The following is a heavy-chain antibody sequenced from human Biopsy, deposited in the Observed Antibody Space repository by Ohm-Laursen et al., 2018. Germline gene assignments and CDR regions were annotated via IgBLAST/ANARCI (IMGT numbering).Heavy chain of an antibody. CDR2: ISRSGSII. V-gene: IGHV3-11*01. CDR1: GFTFSDYY. CDR3: ARDWGGDYGGNIDYYYFYGMDV. Sequence: SLRLSCTASGFTFSDYYMSGVRQAPGQGLEWLSYISRSGSIIDYADSVKGRFTISRDNAQNTLYLQMNSLRADDTAVYYCARDWGGDYGGNIDYYYFYGMDVWGQGTTVTVSS. J-gene: IGHJ6*02. D-gene: IGHD4-23*01.